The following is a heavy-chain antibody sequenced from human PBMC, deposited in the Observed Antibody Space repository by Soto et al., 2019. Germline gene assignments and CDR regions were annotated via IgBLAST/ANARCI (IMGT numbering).Heavy chain of an antibody. CDR2: ISGSGIST. V-gene: IGHV3-23*01. CDR3: QADDGIRGVRAVSAFRLNRSSDL. Sequence: RKGLEWVSAISGSGISTYYADSVKGRFTISRDNSKNTLYLQMNSLRAEDTAVFFFQADDGIRGVRAVSAFRLNRSSDL. J-gene: IGHJ2*01. D-gene: IGHD3-10*02.